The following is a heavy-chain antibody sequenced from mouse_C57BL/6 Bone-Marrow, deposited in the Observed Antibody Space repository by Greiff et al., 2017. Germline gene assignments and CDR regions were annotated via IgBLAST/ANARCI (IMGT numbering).Heavy chain of an antibody. CDR2: ISYDGSN. V-gene: IGHV3-6*01. CDR1: GYSITSGYY. D-gene: IGHD1-1*01. CDR3: ARDCYYGSPHFDY. J-gene: IGHJ2*01. Sequence: EVPLQESGPGLVKPSQSLSLTCSVTGYSITSGYYWNWIRQFPGNKLEWMGYISYDGSNNYNPSLKNRISIPRDTSKNQFFLKLNSVTTEDTATYYSARDCYYGSPHFDYWGQGTTLTVSS.